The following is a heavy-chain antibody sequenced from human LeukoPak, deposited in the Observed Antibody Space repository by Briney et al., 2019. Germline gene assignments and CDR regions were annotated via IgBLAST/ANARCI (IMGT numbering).Heavy chain of an antibody. V-gene: IGHV3-11*06. J-gene: IGHJ5*02. Sequence: GGSLRLSCVASRFTFIAYYMRWIRQAPGEGVEWVSYISSSSDYTNYADSVRGRFTISRDNAKNSLYLQMNSLRAEDTAVYYCARPPYSSSWDPGWFDPWGQGTLITVSS. CDR1: RFTFIAYY. CDR2: ISSSSDYT. CDR3: ARPPYSSSWDPGWFDP. D-gene: IGHD6-13*01.